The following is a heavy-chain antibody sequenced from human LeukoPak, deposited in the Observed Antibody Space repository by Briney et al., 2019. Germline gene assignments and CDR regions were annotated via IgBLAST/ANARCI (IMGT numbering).Heavy chain of an antibody. CDR1: GFSHRNYW. D-gene: IGHD2-2*01. J-gene: IGHJ4*02. Sequence: GGSLRLSCVASGFSHRNYWMSWVRQAPGKGLEWVANIKQDESEKYYVDSVKGRFTIARDNPKNSLYVQMNGLRAEDTAVYYCARALDSSSSRYQAFEYWGQGTLVTMSS. CDR2: IKQDESEK. V-gene: IGHV3-7*01. CDR3: ARALDSSSSRYQAFEY.